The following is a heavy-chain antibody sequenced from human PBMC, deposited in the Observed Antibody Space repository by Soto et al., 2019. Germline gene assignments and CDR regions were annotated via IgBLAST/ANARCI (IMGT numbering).Heavy chain of an antibody. CDR3: ARLGNGIAARLGRKFDY. Sequence: PSETLSLTCAVCGGSFSGYYWSWICQPPGKGLEWIGEINHSGSTNYNPSLKSRVTISVDTSKNQFSLKLSSVTAADTAVYYCARLGNGIAARLGRKFDYWGQGTLVTVSS. CDR1: GGSFSGYY. D-gene: IGHD6-6*01. V-gene: IGHV4-34*01. CDR2: INHSGST. J-gene: IGHJ4*02.